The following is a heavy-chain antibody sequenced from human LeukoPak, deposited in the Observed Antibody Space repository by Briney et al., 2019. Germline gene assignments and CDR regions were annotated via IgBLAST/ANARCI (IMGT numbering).Heavy chain of an antibody. CDR1: GVSISSSSYY. CDR3: ARGLADRWRLPLAAFDI. CDR2: IYYSGST. J-gene: IGHJ3*02. D-gene: IGHD2-21*01. Sequence: SETLSLTCTVSGVSISSSSYYWGWVRQPPGKGLEWIGSIYYSGSTYYNPSLKSRVTISVDTSKNQFSLKLSSVTAADTAVYYCARGLADRWRLPLAAFDIWGQGTMVTVSS. V-gene: IGHV4-39*01.